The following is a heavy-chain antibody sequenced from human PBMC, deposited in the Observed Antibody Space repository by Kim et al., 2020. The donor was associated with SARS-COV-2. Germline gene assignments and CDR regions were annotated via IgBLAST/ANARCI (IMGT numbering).Heavy chain of an antibody. Sequence: SETLSLTCTVSGGSISSGSYYWSWIRQPAGKGLEWIGRIYTSGSTNYNPSLKRRVTISVDTSKNQFSLKLSSVTAADTAVYYCAREADSCVGDFDYWGQGTLVTVSS. CDR1: GGSISSGSYY. CDR3: AREADSCVGDFDY. CDR2: IYTSGST. J-gene: IGHJ4*02. V-gene: IGHV4-61*02. D-gene: IGHD6-19*01.